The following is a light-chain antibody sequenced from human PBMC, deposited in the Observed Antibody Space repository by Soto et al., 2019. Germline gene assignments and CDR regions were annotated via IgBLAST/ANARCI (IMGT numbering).Light chain of an antibody. CDR3: SSYTTSSTRV. V-gene: IGLV2-14*01. Sequence: QSALTQPASVSGSPGQSIAISCTGSSSDIGIYKYVSWYQQHPGKVPKLIIYEVTNRPSGVSNRFSGSQPGNTASLTISGLQAEDEADYYCSSYTTSSTRVFGPGTKVTVL. CDR1: SSDIGIYKY. CDR2: EVT. J-gene: IGLJ1*01.